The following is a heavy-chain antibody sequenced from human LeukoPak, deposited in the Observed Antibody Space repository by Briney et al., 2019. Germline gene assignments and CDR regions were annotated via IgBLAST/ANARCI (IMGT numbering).Heavy chain of an antibody. CDR1: GYTFTGYY. Sequence: EASVKVSCKASGYTFTGYYMHWVRQAPGQGLEWMGWINPNSGGTNYAQKFQGRVTMTRDTSISTAYMDLSRLRSDDTAVYYCARVGSSWPKNWFDPWGQGTLVTVSS. CDR3: ARVGSSWPKNWFDP. CDR2: INPNSGGT. J-gene: IGHJ5*02. D-gene: IGHD6-13*01. V-gene: IGHV1-2*02.